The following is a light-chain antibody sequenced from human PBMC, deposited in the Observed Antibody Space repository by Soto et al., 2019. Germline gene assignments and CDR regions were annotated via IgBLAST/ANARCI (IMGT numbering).Light chain of an antibody. CDR3: QAWDSSTAV. CDR2: EDT. Sequence: SYELTQPPSVSVSPGQTASITCSGDKLGGRFVCWYQQKPGQSPVLVMYEDTKRPSGIPARFSGSNSGNTAILTISGTLAMDEADYYCQAWDSSTAVFGTGTKLTVL. V-gene: IGLV3-1*01. CDR1: KLGGRF. J-gene: IGLJ1*01.